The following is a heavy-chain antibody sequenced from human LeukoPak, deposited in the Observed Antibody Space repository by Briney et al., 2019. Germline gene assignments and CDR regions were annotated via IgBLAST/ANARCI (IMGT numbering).Heavy chain of an antibody. Sequence: GESLKISCKASGYTFTNYWIGWVRQMPGKGLEWMGIIYPDDSDTKYSPSFQGQVTISVDESISTAYLQWSSLKASDTATYYCARHEVGGDSSSGYEYYYYMDVWGKGTAVTVS. CDR3: ARHEVGGDSSSGYEYYYYMDV. D-gene: IGHD3-3*01. CDR1: GYTFTNYW. V-gene: IGHV5-51*01. J-gene: IGHJ6*03. CDR2: IYPDDSDT.